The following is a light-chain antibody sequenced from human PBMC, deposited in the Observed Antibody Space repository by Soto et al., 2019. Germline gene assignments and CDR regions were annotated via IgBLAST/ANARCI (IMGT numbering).Light chain of an antibody. J-gene: IGKJ1*01. CDR3: QQYVHWPPGT. CDR2: DTS. V-gene: IGKV3-15*01. CDR1: QSVSSS. Sequence: EIVVTQSPAILSVSPGERVTLSCRASQSVSSSLAWYQQRPGQAPRLLIYDTSTRAPGIAARFSGNGSGTEFTLTISGLQSEDVAVYYCQQYVHWPPGTFGQGTTVEIK.